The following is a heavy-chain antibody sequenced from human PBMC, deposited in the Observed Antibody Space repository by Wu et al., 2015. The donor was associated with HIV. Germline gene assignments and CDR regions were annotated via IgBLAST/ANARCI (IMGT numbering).Heavy chain of an antibody. CDR3: AREKSRGWYDIDY. D-gene: IGHD6-19*01. Sequence: QAQLVQSGAEVKKPGASVKVSCKASGYTFTGYFMHWVRQAPGQGLEWMGWINPNNGGTNYAQNFQGRVTMTRDTSISTAYMELSRLRSDDTAIYYCAREKSRGWYDIDYWGQGTLVTVSS. CDR2: INPNNGGT. V-gene: IGHV1-2*02. J-gene: IGHJ4*02. CDR1: GYTFTGYF.